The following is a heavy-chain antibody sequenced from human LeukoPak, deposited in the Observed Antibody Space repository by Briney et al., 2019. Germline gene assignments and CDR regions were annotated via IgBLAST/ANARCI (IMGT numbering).Heavy chain of an antibody. V-gene: IGHV4-34*01. CDR1: GGSFSGYY. J-gene: IGHJ4*02. CDR2: INHSGST. CDR3: ARGLAAAGGGYYFDY. Sequence: PSETLSLTCAVYGGSFSGYYWSWIRQPPGKGLEWIGEINHSGSTNYNPSLKSRVTISVDTSKNQFSLKLSSVTAADTAVYYCARGLAAAGGGYYFDYWGQGTLVTLSS. D-gene: IGHD6-13*01.